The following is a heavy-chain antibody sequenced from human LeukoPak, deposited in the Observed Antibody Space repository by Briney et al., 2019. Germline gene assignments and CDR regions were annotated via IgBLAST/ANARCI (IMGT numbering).Heavy chain of an antibody. CDR1: GFTFSDYC. Sequence: SGRSLRLSCTVSGFTFSDYCMTWVRKAPGKGLEWVANIKKDGSAKNYVDSAKGRFTISRDNAKNSLYLQRGSLRVEDTATYYSARWRVSTSERSDYWGQETLVTVSS. CDR3: ARWRVSTSERSDY. J-gene: IGHJ4*02. D-gene: IGHD2-2*01. V-gene: IGHV3-7*01. CDR2: IKKDGSAK.